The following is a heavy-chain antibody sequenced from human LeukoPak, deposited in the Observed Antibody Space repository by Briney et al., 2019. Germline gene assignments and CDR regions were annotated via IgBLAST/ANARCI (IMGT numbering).Heavy chain of an antibody. D-gene: IGHD7-27*01. CDR2: INPSSGGT. V-gene: IGHV1-2*02. Sequence: ASVKVSCKASGYTFTDYYIHWARQAPGQGLEWMGWINPSSGGTKFAQKFQGRVAMTRDTSISTAYMELSRLSSDDTAVYYCAKLMGTAYFYVMDVWGQGTTVTVSS. CDR1: GYTFTDYY. J-gene: IGHJ6*02. CDR3: AKLMGTAYFYVMDV.